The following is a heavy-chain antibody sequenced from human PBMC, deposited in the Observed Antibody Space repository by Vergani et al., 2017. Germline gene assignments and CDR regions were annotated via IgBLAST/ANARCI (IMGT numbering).Heavy chain of an antibody. D-gene: IGHD3-22*01. Sequence: QVQLVQSGAEVKKPGSSVKVSCKASGGTFSSYAISWVRQAPGQGLERMGEIIPIFGTANYAQKFQGRVTITADESTSTAYMELSSLRSEDTAVYYCAGGGYYDDSSGYYPYWYFDLWGRGTLVTVSS. CDR2: IIPIFGTA. CDR1: GGTFSSYA. CDR3: AGGGYYDDSSGYYPYWYFDL. V-gene: IGHV1-69*12. J-gene: IGHJ2*01.